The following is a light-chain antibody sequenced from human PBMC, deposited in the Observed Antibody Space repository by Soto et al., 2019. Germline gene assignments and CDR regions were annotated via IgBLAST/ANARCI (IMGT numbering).Light chain of an antibody. CDR2: GAS. CDR3: QQYNNWPLT. V-gene: IGKV3-20*01. CDR1: QSVSSSY. Sequence: EIGLTQSPGTLSLSPGERATLSCWASQSVSSSYLAWYQQKTGQAPRLLIYGASSRATGIPDRFSGSGYGTEFNLTISSLQSEDFAVYYCQQYNNWPLTFGGGTKVDIK. J-gene: IGKJ4*01.